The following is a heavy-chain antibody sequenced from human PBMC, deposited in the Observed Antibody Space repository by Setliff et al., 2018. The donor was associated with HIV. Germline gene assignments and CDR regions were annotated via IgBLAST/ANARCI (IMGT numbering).Heavy chain of an antibody. CDR3: ARQEGYCSSTSCYAGSFMRYYYMEV. V-gene: IGHV4-39*01. CDR2: IYYSGST. Sequence: SETLSLTCTVAGGSISSSSYYWGWLRQPPGKGLEWIGSIYYSGSTYYNPFLKSRVTTSVDTSKNQFSLKLSSVTAADTAVYYCARQEGYCSSTSCYAGSFMRYYYMEVRGKGTPVTVSS. J-gene: IGHJ6*03. CDR1: GGSISSSSYY. D-gene: IGHD2-2*01.